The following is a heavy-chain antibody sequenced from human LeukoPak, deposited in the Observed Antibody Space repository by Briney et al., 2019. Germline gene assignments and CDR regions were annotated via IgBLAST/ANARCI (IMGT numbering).Heavy chain of an antibody. V-gene: IGHV3-30*02. Sequence: GGSLRLSCAASGFTFSSYGMHWVRQAPGKGLEWVAFIRYDGSNKYYADSVKGRFTISRDNSKNTLYLQMTSLRAEDTAVYYCAKDRWAFAHCSGGSCPFHYWGQGTLVTVSS. CDR3: AKDRWAFAHCSGGSCPFHY. D-gene: IGHD2-15*01. J-gene: IGHJ4*02. CDR2: IRYDGSNK. CDR1: GFTFSSYG.